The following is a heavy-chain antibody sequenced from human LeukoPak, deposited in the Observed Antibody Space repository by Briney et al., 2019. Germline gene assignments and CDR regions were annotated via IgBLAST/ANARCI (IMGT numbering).Heavy chain of an antibody. CDR2: IYYSGST. J-gene: IGHJ4*02. V-gene: IGHV4-39*01. Sequence: SEALSLTCTVSGGSISSSSYYWGWIRQPPGKGLEWIGSIYYSGSTYYNPSLKSRVTISVDTSKNQFSLKLSSVTAADTAVYYCASQDTAMVSGYWGQGTLVTVSS. CDR3: ASQDTAMVSGY. D-gene: IGHD5-18*01. CDR1: GGSISSSSYY.